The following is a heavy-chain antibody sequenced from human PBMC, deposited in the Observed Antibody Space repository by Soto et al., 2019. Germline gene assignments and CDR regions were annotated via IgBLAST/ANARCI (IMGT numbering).Heavy chain of an antibody. D-gene: IGHD3-10*01. Sequence: EVQLVESGGGLVQPGGSLRLSCAVSGFPFSSFWMHWVRQAPGEGLVWVSRINTDGSSTSYADSVKGRFTISRDNAKNTLYLQMYSLRVEDTAMYYCAKRGVDTFGLSYWGQGTLVTVSS. CDR2: INTDGSST. CDR1: GFPFSSFW. V-gene: IGHV3-74*01. CDR3: AKRGVDTFGLSY. J-gene: IGHJ4*02.